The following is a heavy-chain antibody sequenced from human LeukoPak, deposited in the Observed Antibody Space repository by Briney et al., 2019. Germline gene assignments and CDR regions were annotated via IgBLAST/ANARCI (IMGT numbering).Heavy chain of an antibody. J-gene: IGHJ4*02. Sequence: SETLSLTCTVSGGSISSYYWSWIRQPPGKGLEWIGYIYYSGSTNYNPSLKSRVTISVDTSKNQFSLKLRSVTAADTAVYYCARDVVYCSGGSCYSVGFDYWGQGTLVTVSS. D-gene: IGHD2-15*01. CDR1: GGSISSYY. CDR3: ARDVVYCSGGSCYSVGFDY. V-gene: IGHV4-59*01. CDR2: IYYSGST.